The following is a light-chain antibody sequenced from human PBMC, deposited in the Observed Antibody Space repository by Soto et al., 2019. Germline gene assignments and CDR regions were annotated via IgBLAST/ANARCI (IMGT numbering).Light chain of an antibody. CDR3: QQYSTYPGT. CDR1: QSISTW. J-gene: IGKJ1*01. Sequence: DIQLTQSPSTLSASVGDRVSITCRASQSISTWLAWYQQKPGKAPKLLIFDDSSLESRVSSRFSGRGSGTQSTLTISSLQPDDFATYYCQQYSTYPGTFGQGAKVEFK. V-gene: IGKV1-5*01. CDR2: DDS.